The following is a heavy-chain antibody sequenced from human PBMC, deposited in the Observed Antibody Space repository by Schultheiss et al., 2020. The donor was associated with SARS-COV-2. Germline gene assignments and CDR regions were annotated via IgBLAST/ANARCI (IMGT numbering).Heavy chain of an antibody. CDR2: LYYSGST. Sequence: SQTLSLTCTVSGGSISSGGYYWSWIRQHPGKGLECIGYLYYSGSTYYNPSVKSLVTISVDTSKNQFSLKLSSVTAADTAVYYCARDSPFTYDFWTGYSGSFYYYGMDVWGQGTTVTVSS. V-gene: IGHV4-31*01. D-gene: IGHD3-3*01. CDR1: GGSISSGGYY. CDR3: ARDSPFTYDFWTGYSGSFYYYGMDV. J-gene: IGHJ6*02.